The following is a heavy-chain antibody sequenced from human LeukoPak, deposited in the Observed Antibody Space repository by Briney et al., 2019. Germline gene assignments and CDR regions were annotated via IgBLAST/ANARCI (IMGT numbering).Heavy chain of an antibody. J-gene: IGHJ4*02. V-gene: IGHV1-46*01. D-gene: IGHD6-13*01. CDR3: ARRIAAAGHFDY. Sequence: RASVKVSCKASGYTFTSYYMHWVRQAPGQGLEWMGIINPSGGSTSYAQKFQGRVTMTRDTSISTAYMELSSLRSDDTAVFYCARRIAAAGHFDYWGQGTLVTVSS. CDR2: INPSGGST. CDR1: GYTFTSYY.